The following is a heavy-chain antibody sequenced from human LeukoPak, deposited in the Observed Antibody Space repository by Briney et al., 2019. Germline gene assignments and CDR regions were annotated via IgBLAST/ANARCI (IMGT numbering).Heavy chain of an antibody. D-gene: IGHD2-15*01. Sequence: GESLRISCKGSGYSINNYWIAWVRQMPGKGLEWMGIIYPADSDIRYSPSFQGQVTISADKSISTAYLQWNSLKASDTAMYYCARQEYCSGASCYTWFDPWGQGTLVTVSS. V-gene: IGHV5-51*01. J-gene: IGHJ5*02. CDR3: ARQEYCSGASCYTWFDP. CDR2: IYPADSDI. CDR1: GYSINNYW.